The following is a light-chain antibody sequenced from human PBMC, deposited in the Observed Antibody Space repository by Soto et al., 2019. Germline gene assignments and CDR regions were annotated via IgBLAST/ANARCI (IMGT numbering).Light chain of an antibody. Sequence: QSVLRQPASVTGSPGQSITISCTGTSSDVGLYDYVSWYQQYPGKVPKLIIYEVSNRPSGISDRFSGSKSGNTASLTISRLQSEEEADYYCCSYTSSDTYVFGTGTKVTVL. CDR2: EVS. J-gene: IGLJ1*01. V-gene: IGLV2-14*01. CDR3: CSYTSSDTYV. CDR1: SSDVGLYDY.